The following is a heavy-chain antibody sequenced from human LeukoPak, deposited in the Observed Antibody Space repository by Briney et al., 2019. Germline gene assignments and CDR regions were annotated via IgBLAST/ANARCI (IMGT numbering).Heavy chain of an antibody. J-gene: IGHJ4*02. CDR3: AKDRGYYYDSSGYYFFVD. CDR1: GFTFSSYW. CDR2: ISGSGGTT. D-gene: IGHD3-22*01. V-gene: IGHV3-23*01. Sequence: GGSLRLSCAASGFTFSSYWMHWVRQAPGKGLEWVSAISGSGGTTYYADSVKGRFTISRDNSKNTLYLQMNSLRAEDTAVYYCAKDRGYYYDSSGYYFFVDWGQGTLVTVSS.